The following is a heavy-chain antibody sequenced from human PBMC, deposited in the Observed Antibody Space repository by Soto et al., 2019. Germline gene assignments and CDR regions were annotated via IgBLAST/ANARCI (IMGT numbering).Heavy chain of an antibody. V-gene: IGHV1-69*13. CDR1: GGTFGSYA. D-gene: IGHD2-15*01. CDR3: AREREVVVAATDAFDI. Sequence: SVKVSCKASGGTFGSYAISWVRQAPGQGLEWMGGIIPIFGTANYAQKFQGRVTITADESTSTAYMELSSLRSEDTAVYYCAREREVVVAATDAFDIWGQGTMVTVSS. J-gene: IGHJ3*02. CDR2: IIPIFGTA.